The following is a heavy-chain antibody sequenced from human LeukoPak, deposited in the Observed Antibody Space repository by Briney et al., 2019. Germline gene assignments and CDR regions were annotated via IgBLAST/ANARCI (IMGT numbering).Heavy chain of an antibody. Sequence: ASVKVSCKASGYTFTGYYMHWVRQAPGQGLEWMGWINPNSGGTNYAQKFQGRVTMTRDTSISTAYMELSRLRSDDTAVYYCAAATRKGQNWFDPWGQGTLVTVSS. CDR1: GYTFTGYY. D-gene: IGHD2-15*01. V-gene: IGHV1-2*02. CDR2: INPNSGGT. CDR3: AAATRKGQNWFDP. J-gene: IGHJ5*02.